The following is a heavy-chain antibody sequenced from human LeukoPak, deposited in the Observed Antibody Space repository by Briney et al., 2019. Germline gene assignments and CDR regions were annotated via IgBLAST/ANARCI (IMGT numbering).Heavy chain of an antibody. CDR1: GGSISSYY. J-gene: IGHJ4*02. D-gene: IGHD6-13*01. CDR3: ASSSVEKPLDY. Sequence: TSETLSLTCTVSGGSISSYYWSWIRQPAGKGLEWIGRIYTSGSTNCNPSLKSRVTMSVDTSKNQFSLKLSSVTAADTAVYYCASSSVEKPLDYWGQGTLVTVSS. V-gene: IGHV4-4*07. CDR2: IYTSGST.